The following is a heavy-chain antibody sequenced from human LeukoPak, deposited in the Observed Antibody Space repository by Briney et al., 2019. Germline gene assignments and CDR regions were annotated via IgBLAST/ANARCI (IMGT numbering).Heavy chain of an antibody. Sequence: NTSETLSLTCTVSGYSISSGYYWGWIRHPPGKGLEWIGSIYHSGSTYYNPSLKGRVTISVDTSKNQCSLKLSFVTAADTGVYYCARDLSGTANYWGQGTLVTVSS. CDR2: IYHSGST. V-gene: IGHV4-38-2*02. CDR3: ARDLSGTANY. CDR1: GYSISSGYY. J-gene: IGHJ4*02. D-gene: IGHD6-13*01.